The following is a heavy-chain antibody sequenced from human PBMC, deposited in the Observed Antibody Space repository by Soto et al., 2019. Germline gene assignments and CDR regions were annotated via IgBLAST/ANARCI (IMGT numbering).Heavy chain of an antibody. D-gene: IGHD1-1*01. Sequence: QEQLVESGGGVVQPGRSLRLSCAASGFIFANYGMHWVHQAPGKGLEWVALITYEGSNKYYADAVKGRFTISRDNAKNMVSLQMDSLRAEDTAVYYCAKARGANNWANYYGLDVWGQGTTVTVSS. J-gene: IGHJ6*02. V-gene: IGHV3-30*18. CDR3: AKARGANNWANYYGLDV. CDR2: ITYEGSNK. CDR1: GFIFANYG.